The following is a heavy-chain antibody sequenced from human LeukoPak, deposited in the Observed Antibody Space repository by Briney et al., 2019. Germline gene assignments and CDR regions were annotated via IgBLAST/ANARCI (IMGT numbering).Heavy chain of an antibody. J-gene: IGHJ4*02. V-gene: IGHV1-8*03. CDR2: MNPNSGNT. CDR1: GYTFTSYD. CDR3: ARVAVVVPAAPLDY. D-gene: IGHD2-2*01. Sequence: ASVKVSCKASGYTFTSYDINWVRQATGQGLEWMGWMNPNSGNTGYAQKFQGRVTITRNTSISTAYMELSSLRFEDTAVYYCARVAVVVPAAPLDYWGQGTLVTVSS.